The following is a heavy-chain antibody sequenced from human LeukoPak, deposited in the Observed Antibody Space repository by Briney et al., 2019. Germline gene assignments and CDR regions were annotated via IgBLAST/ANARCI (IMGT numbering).Heavy chain of an antibody. CDR2: INGDGGDK. J-gene: IGHJ4*02. CDR3: ARGGSGSSKYWVF. CDR1: DFTLTRYW. D-gene: IGHD2-8*02. Sequence: PGGSLRLSCAASDFTLTRYWMTWVRQAPGRGLEWVANINGDGGDKYYGDSVKGRFSISRDNAENSLFLQMNNLRVEDSAVYYCARGGSGSSKYWVFWGQGTLVTVSS. V-gene: IGHV3-7*01.